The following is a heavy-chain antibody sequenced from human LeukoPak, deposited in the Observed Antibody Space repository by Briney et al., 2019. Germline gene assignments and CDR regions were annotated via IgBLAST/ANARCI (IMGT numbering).Heavy chain of an antibody. V-gene: IGHV3-30*02. CDR2: IRYDGSNK. CDR1: GFTVSSNY. D-gene: IGHD5-18*01. CDR3: AKVYGQLWSRPTLYYFDY. J-gene: IGHJ4*02. Sequence: PGGSLRLSCAASGFTVSSNYMSWVRQAPGKGLEWVAFIRYDGSNKYYADSVKGRFTISRDNSKNTLYLQMNSLRAEDTAVYYCAKVYGQLWSRPTLYYFDYWGQGTLVTVSS.